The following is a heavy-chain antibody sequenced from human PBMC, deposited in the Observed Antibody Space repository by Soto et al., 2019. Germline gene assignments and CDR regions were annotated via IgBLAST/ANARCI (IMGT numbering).Heavy chain of an antibody. CDR1: GGSISSGGYY. CDR2: IYYSGST. V-gene: IGHV4-31*03. D-gene: IGHD3-9*01. Sequence: SETLSLTCTVSGGSISSGGYYWSWIRQHPGKGLEWIGYIYYSGSTYYNPSLKSRVTISVDTSKNQFSLKLSSVTAADTAVYYCARASGDDILTGYYMDYWGQGTLVTVSS. CDR3: ARASGDDILTGYYMDY. J-gene: IGHJ4*02.